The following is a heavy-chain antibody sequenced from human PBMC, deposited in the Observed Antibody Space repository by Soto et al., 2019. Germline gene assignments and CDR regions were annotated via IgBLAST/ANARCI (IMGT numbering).Heavy chain of an antibody. D-gene: IGHD6-19*01. Sequence: PSETLSLTCTVSGGSISSGGYYWSWIRQYPGKGLEWIGYIYYSGSTYCNPSLKSRVTISVDTSKNQFSLKLSSVTAADTAVYYCARVGGYSSGWYPGTVSYFDYWGQGTLVTVSS. V-gene: IGHV4-30-4*08. J-gene: IGHJ4*02. CDR3: ARVGGYSSGWYPGTVSYFDY. CDR1: GGSISSGGYY. CDR2: IYYSGST.